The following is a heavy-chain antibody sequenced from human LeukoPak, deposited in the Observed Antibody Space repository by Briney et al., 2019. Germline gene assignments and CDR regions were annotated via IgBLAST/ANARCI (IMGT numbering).Heavy chain of an antibody. CDR2: INPNSGGT. D-gene: IGHD3-22*01. CDR3: ARSHYYDSSGYSSCGY. V-gene: IGHV1-2*06. CDR1: GYTFTGYY. Sequence: GASVKVSCKASGYTFTGYYMHWVRQAPGQGLEWMGRINPNSGGTNYAQKFQGRVTMTRYTSISTAYMELSRLRSDDTAVYYCARSHYYDSSGYSSCGYWGQGTLVTVSS. J-gene: IGHJ4*02.